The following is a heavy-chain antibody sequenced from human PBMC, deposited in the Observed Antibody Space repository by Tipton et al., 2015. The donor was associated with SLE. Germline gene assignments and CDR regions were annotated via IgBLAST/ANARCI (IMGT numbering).Heavy chain of an antibody. CDR3: ARGMVTWRGAIVGVDV. CDR1: GASFSTSY. D-gene: IGHD3-16*02. V-gene: IGHV4-34*01. Sequence: TLSLTCAVYGASFSTSYWSWIRQPPGKGLEWIGTFSYSGSTYYNPSLKSRVTISVDTSTNQFSLKLTSVTAADTAVYYCARGMVTWRGAIVGVDVWGQGTTVNVSS. CDR2: FSYSGST. J-gene: IGHJ6*02.